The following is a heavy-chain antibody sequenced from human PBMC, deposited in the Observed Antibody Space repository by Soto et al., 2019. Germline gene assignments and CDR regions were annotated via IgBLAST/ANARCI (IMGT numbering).Heavy chain of an antibody. V-gene: IGHV3-33*01. CDR3: ARQKDIVLVPAAPYGMDV. CDR1: GFTFSSYG. CDR2: IWYDGSNK. Sequence: GGSLRLSCAASGFTFSSYGMHWVRQAPGKGLEWVAVIWYDGSNKYYADSVKGRFTISRDNSKNTLYLQMNSLRAEDTAVYYCARQKDIVLVPAAPYGMDVWGQGTTVTV. D-gene: IGHD2-2*01. J-gene: IGHJ6*02.